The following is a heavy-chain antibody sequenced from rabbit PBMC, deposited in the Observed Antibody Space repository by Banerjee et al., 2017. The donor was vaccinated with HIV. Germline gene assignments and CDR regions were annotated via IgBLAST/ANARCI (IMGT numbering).Heavy chain of an antibody. J-gene: IGHJ4*01. V-gene: IGHV1S7*01. CDR1: GFDFSSYY. D-gene: IGHD4-1*01. CDR2: IYAGSGST. Sequence: GSLTLSCKASGFDFSSYYMSWVRQAPGKGLEWIGTIYAGSGSTDYASWVNGRFTISSDNAQNTVDLQMNSLTAADTATYFCARIDPRYYSSDWDYFNLWGQGTLVTVS. CDR3: ARIDPRYYSSDWDYFNL.